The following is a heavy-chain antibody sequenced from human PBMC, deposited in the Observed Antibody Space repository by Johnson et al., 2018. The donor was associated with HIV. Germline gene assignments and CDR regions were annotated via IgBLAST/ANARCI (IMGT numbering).Heavy chain of an antibody. D-gene: IGHD5-12*01. V-gene: IGHV3-11*04. Sequence: QVQLVESGGGLVKPGGSLRLSCVGSGFTFSDHYMSWVRQAPGKGLEWVSYISSSGSTIYYADSVKGRFTISRDNFKNTLYLQMNSLRVEDTAVYYCARDESGYDEGFDAFDVCGQGTMVTVSA. CDR2: ISSSGSTI. CDR1: GFTFSDHY. CDR3: ARDESGYDEGFDAFDV. J-gene: IGHJ3*01.